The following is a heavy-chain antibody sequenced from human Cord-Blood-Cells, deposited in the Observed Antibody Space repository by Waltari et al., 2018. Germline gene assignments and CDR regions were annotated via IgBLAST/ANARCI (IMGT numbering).Heavy chain of an antibody. Sequence: QVQLQESGPGLVKPSQTLSLTCTVSGGSISSGSYYWSWIRQPAGKGLEWIGYIYTSGRTNYNPSLNSRVTISVDTSKNQFSLKLSSVTAADTAVDYCARVYNWNYYFDYWGQGTLVTVSS. V-gene: IGHV4-61*09. J-gene: IGHJ4*02. CDR2: IYTSGRT. CDR3: ARVYNWNYYFDY. CDR1: GGSISSGSYY. D-gene: IGHD1-7*01.